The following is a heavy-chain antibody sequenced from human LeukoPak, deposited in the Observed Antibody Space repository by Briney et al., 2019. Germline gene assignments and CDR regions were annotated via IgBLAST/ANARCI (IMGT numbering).Heavy chain of an antibody. Sequence: PGRSLRLSCAASGFTFSSYGMHWVRQAPGKGLEWVAVIWYDGSNKHYADSVKGRFTISRDNSKNTLYLQMNSLRAEDTAVYYCARERFEGVFDYWGQGTLVTVSS. D-gene: IGHD3-16*01. J-gene: IGHJ4*02. CDR2: IWYDGSNK. CDR1: GFTFSSYG. V-gene: IGHV3-33*01. CDR3: ARERFEGVFDY.